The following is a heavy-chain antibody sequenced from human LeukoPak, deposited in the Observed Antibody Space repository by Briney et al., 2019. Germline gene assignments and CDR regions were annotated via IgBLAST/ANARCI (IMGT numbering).Heavy chain of an antibody. V-gene: IGHV1-18*01. CDR3: ARDRGYSSSSPRSDYMDV. Sequence: ASVKVSCKASGYTFTSYGISWVRQAPGQGLEWMGWISAYNGNTNYAQKLQGRVTMTTDTSTSTAYMELRSLGSDDTAVYYCARDRGYSSSSPRSDYMDVWGKGTTVTVSS. CDR1: GYTFTSYG. J-gene: IGHJ6*03. D-gene: IGHD6-6*01. CDR2: ISAYNGNT.